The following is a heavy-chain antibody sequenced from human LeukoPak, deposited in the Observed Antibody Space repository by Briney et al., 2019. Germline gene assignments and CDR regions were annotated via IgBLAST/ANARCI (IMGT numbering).Heavy chain of an antibody. D-gene: IGHD3-22*01. V-gene: IGHV1-69*13. CDR3: ARVRDYYYDSSGYYYFDY. Sequence: SLKVSCTASGGTFNSYAISSVRQAPRQGLEWMGGIIPIFGTANYAQKFQGRVTITADESTSTAYMELSSLRSEDTAVYYCARVRDYYYDSSGYYYFDYWGQGTLVTVSS. CDR2: IIPIFGTA. CDR1: GGTFNSYA. J-gene: IGHJ4*02.